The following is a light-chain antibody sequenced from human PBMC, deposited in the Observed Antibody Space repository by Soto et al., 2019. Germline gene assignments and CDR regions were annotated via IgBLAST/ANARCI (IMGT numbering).Light chain of an antibody. CDR2: GAS. CDR1: RSVSSN. CDR3: QHYNNWPRT. V-gene: IGKV3-15*01. Sequence: DIVMTQSPATLSVYPGERVTLSCRASRSVSSNLAWYQQRPGQGPRLLIYGASTRATGIPARFSGSGSGTELTLTISSLQSEDFASYYCQHYNNWPRTFGQGTKVEFK. J-gene: IGKJ1*01.